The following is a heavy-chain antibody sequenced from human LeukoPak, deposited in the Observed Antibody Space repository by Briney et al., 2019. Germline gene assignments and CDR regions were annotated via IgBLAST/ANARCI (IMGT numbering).Heavy chain of an antibody. D-gene: IGHD3-16*02. CDR2: IIPLFGTA. CDR3: ARSDTAMVHMITFGGVIAEALDY. V-gene: IGHV1-69*01. J-gene: IGHJ4*02. Sequence: VKVSCMSSLGTLSNYAISWVRPAPGQGLEWVGGIIPLFGTANYAQKFQGRVTITADESTSTAYMELSSLRSEDTAVYYCARSDTAMVHMITFGGVIAEALDYWGQGTLVTVSS. CDR1: LGTLSNYA.